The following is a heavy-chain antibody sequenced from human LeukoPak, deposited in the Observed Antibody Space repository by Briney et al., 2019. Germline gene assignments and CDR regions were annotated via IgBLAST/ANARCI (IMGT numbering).Heavy chain of an antibody. Sequence: SETLSLTCTVSSGSISSYYWSWIRQPPGKGLEWIGYIYYSGSTNYNPSLKSRVTISVDTSKNQFSLKLSSVTAADTAVYYCARLSITGTGDYWGQGTLVTVSS. CDR2: IYYSGST. D-gene: IGHD1-7*01. CDR3: ARLSITGTGDY. CDR1: SGSISSYY. V-gene: IGHV4-59*08. J-gene: IGHJ4*02.